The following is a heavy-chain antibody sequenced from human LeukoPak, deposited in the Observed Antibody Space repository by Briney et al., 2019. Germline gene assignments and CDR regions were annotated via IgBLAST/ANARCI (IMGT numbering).Heavy chain of an antibody. D-gene: IGHD3-9*01. CDR3: ARDVLTGVFDY. CDR1: GFTVSSNY. J-gene: IGHJ4*02. CDR2: IYSGGST. V-gene: IGHV3-53*01. Sequence: AGPRSLSCAASGFTVSSNYMSWVRQAPGKGLEWVAVIYSGGSTYYADSVKGRFTISRDNSKNTLYLQMNSLRAEDTAVYYCARDVLTGVFDYWGQGTLVTVSS.